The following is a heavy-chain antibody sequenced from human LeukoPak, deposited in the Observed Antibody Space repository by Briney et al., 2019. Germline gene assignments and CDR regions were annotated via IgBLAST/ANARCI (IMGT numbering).Heavy chain of an antibody. J-gene: IGHJ5*02. Sequence: GGSLRLSCTASGFTFGDYAMSWARQAPGKGLEWVGFIRSKAYGGTTEYAASVKGRFTISRDDSKSIAYLQMNSLKTEDTAVYYCTRETRDYDFWSGYYYLWFDPWGQGTLVTVSS. V-gene: IGHV3-49*04. D-gene: IGHD3-3*01. CDR1: GFTFGDYA. CDR2: IRSKAYGGTT. CDR3: TRETRDYDFWSGYYYLWFDP.